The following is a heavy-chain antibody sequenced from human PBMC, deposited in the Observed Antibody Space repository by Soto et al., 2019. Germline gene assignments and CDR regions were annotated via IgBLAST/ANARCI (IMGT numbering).Heavy chain of an antibody. V-gene: IGHV1-69*13. J-gene: IGHJ6*02. CDR2: IIPIFGTA. Sequence: ASVKVSCKASGGTISSYAISWVRQAPGQGLEWMGGIIPIFGTANYAQKFQGRVTITADESTSTAYMELSSLRSEDTAVYYCARGTYSSGWPDYYYGMDVWGQGTTVTVSS. D-gene: IGHD6-19*01. CDR3: ARGTYSSGWPDYYYGMDV. CDR1: GGTISSYA.